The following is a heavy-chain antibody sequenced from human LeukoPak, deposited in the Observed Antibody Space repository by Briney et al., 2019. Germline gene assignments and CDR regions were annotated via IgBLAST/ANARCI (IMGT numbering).Heavy chain of an antibody. V-gene: IGHV1-8*01. Sequence: ASVKVSCKASGYTSTSYDINWVRQATGQGLEWMGWMNPNSGNTGYAQKFQGRVTMTRNTSISTAYMELSSLRSEDTAVYYCARENFWSGYYYYYYYYGMDVWGQGTTVTVSS. CDR1: GYTSTSYD. CDR2: MNPNSGNT. CDR3: ARENFWSGYYYYYYYYGMDV. D-gene: IGHD3-3*01. J-gene: IGHJ6*02.